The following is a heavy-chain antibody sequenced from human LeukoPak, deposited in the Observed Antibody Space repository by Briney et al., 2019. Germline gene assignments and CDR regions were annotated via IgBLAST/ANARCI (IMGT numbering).Heavy chain of an antibody. V-gene: IGHV3-33*01. CDR3: ARDSIAVDN. CDR2: IWYDGSNK. J-gene: IGHJ4*02. D-gene: IGHD6-19*01. CDR1: G. Sequence: GMXXVRQAPXXGLEWVAVIWYDGSNKYYADPVKGRFTISRDNSKNTLYLQMNSLRAEDTAVYYCARDSIAVDNWGQGTLVTVSS.